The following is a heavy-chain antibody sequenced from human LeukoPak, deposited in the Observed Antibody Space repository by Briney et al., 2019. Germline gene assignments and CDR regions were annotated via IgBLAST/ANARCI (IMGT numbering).Heavy chain of an antibody. CDR2: ISGSGGGT. CDR1: GFTFNSYA. V-gene: IGHV3-23*01. CDR3: AKDLGRYRNNYFDY. Sequence: GGSLRLSCAASGFTFNSYAMSWVRQAPEKGLEWVTTISGSGGGTYYADSVKGRFTISRDDSKNTLHLQMNSLRAEDTAVYYCAKDLGRYRNNYFDYWGQGTLVTVSS. J-gene: IGHJ4*02. D-gene: IGHD1-26*01.